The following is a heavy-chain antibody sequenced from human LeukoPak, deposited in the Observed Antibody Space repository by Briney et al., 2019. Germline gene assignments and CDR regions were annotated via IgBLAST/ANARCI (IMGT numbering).Heavy chain of an antibody. V-gene: IGHV3-23*01. CDR2: ISGSGSST. CDR3: AKYASNYYYYYMDV. Sequence: GGSLRLSCTASGFTSSSYAISWVRQAPGKGLEWASAISGSGSSTYYADSVKGRFTISRDNSKNTLYLQMNSLRAEDTALYYCAKYASNYYYYYMDVWGEGTTVTVSS. CDR1: GFTSSSYA. J-gene: IGHJ6*03.